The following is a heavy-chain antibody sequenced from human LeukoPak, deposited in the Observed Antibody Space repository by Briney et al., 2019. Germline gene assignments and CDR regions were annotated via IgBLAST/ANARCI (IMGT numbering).Heavy chain of an antibody. J-gene: IGHJ5*01. CDR1: GGSISSTSSY. Sequence: SETLSLSCTDSGGSISSTSSYWGAIRQPPGKGLEWIGSIFYSGSTYYNPSLKSRVTISVDTSKTQFSLKLSAVTAAGTAVNYCAKQQLVRFLHSGGEGTLVTVSS. V-gene: IGHV4-39*01. CDR3: AKQQLVRFLHS. CDR2: IFYSGST. D-gene: IGHD1-1*01.